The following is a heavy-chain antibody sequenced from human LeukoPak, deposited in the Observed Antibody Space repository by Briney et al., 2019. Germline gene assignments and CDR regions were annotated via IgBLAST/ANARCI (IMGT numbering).Heavy chain of an antibody. J-gene: IGHJ4*02. V-gene: IGHV3-23*01. D-gene: IGHD3-10*01. CDR3: AKYGAGTYYNGLH. CDR1: GFTFSSYA. Sequence: GSPRLSCAATGFTFSSYAMNWVRQAPGKGLQWVSTISVSGENTYYADSVKGRFTISRDISKSTLYLQMNSLRDEDTALYYCAKYGAGTYYNGLHWGEGTRVTVSS. CDR2: ISVSGENT.